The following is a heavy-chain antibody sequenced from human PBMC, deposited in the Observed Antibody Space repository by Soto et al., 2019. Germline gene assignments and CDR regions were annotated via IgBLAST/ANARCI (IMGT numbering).Heavy chain of an antibody. CDR2: INHSGST. J-gene: IGHJ3*02. V-gene: IGHV4-34*01. CDR3: ARYCSSTSCPGGAFDI. D-gene: IGHD2-2*01. Sequence: WTWIRQPPGKGLEWIGEINHSGSTKYNPSLHSRATISVDTSKNQFSLKLTSVTAADTAVYYCARYCSSTSCPGGAFDIWGQGTMVTVSS.